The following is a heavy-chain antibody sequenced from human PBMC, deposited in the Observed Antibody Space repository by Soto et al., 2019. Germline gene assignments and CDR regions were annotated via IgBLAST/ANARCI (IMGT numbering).Heavy chain of an antibody. Sequence: ASVKVSCKTSGYTFSAYYMHWVRQAQGQGLEWMGWISPKSGGTLYAQKFQGRVTMTSDTSISTAYMELSRLRSDDTAVYYCARGGTFAYDTSGYSVYWGQGTLVTVSS. CDR1: GYTFSAYY. V-gene: IGHV1-2*02. J-gene: IGHJ4*02. D-gene: IGHD3-22*01. CDR3: ARGGTFAYDTSGYSVY. CDR2: ISPKSGGT.